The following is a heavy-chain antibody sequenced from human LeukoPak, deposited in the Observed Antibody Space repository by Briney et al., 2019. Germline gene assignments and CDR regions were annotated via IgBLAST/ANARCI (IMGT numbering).Heavy chain of an antibody. CDR1: GGPINSHY. Sequence: SETLSLTCAVSGGPINSHYWSWIRQPPGKGLEWIGDIYYTGRNNYNPSLKSRVTISLDTSKNHLSLNLTSVLAADTATYYCVRRDPGWNYFDYWGQGILVTVSS. D-gene: IGHD6-19*01. CDR2: IYYTGRN. V-gene: IGHV4-59*08. CDR3: VRRDPGWNYFDY. J-gene: IGHJ4*02.